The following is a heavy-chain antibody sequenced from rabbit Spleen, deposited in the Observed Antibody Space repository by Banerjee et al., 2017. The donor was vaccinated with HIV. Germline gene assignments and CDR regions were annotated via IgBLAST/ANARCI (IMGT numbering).Heavy chain of an antibody. CDR1: GFSFGDRDV. V-gene: IGHV1S45*01. Sequence: QEQLVESGGGLVQPTGSLTLTCKASGFSFGDRDVMCWVRQAPGKGLEWIACINTVAGMTVYASWAKGRFTISKTSSTAVTLQMTSLTAADTATYFCARDSGTSFSSYGMDLWGPGTLVTVS. CDR3: ARDSGTSFSSYGMDL. D-gene: IGHD8-1*01. CDR2: INTVAGMT. J-gene: IGHJ6*01.